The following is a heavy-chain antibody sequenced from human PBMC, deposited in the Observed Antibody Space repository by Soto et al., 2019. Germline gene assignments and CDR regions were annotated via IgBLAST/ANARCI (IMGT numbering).Heavy chain of an antibody. V-gene: IGHV4-39*01. CDR1: GGSISSSSYY. Sequence: SETLSLTCTVSGGSISSSSYYWGWIRQPPGKGLEWIGSIYYSGSTYYNPSLKSRVTISVDTSKNQFSLKLSSVTAADTAVYYCASYDSSGYFPWGQGTLVTVSS. D-gene: IGHD3-22*01. CDR2: IYYSGST. J-gene: IGHJ5*02. CDR3: ASYDSSGYFP.